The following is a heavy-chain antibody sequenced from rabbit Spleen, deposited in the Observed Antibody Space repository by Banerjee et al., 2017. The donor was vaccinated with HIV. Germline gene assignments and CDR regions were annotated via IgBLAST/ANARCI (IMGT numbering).Heavy chain of an antibody. CDR1: GFSFSSSYY. CDR2: IDSGSSGST. J-gene: IGHJ6*01. Sequence: QEQLVESGGGLVQPEGSLTLTCTASGFSFSSSYYMCWVRQAPGKGLEWIACIDSGSSGSTYYATWAKARFTITRSTSLNTVTLQLNSLTVADTATYFCARDAGVIGWNFGWWGPGTLVTVS. CDR3: ARDAGVIGWNFGW. D-gene: IGHD4-1*01. V-gene: IGHV1S45*01.